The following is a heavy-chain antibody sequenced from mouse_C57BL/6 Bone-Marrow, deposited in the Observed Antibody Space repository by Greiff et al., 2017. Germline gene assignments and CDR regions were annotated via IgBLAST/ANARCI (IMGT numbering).Heavy chain of an antibody. CDR3: DYYGPPRFAY. V-gene: IGHV5-17*01. CDR1: GFTFSDYG. J-gene: IGHJ3*01. Sequence: EVHLVESGGGLVKPGGSLQLSCAASGFTFSDYGMHWVRQAPEKGLEWVAYISSGSSTIYYADTVKGRFTISRDNAKNTLFLQMTSLRSEDTAMYYCDYYGPPRFAYGGQGTLVTVSA. CDR2: ISSGSSTI. D-gene: IGHD1-1*01.